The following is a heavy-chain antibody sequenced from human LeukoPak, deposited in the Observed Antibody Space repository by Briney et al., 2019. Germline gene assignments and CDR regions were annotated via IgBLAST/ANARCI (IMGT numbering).Heavy chain of an antibody. V-gene: IGHV1-2*06. CDR1: GYTFTGYY. J-gene: IGHJ6*03. Sequence: ASVKVSCKASGYTFTGYYMHWLRQAPGQGLEWMGRINPNSGGTNYAQKFQGRVTMTRDTSISTAYMELSRLRSDDTAVYYCARTYYYGSGSTDYYYYYYMDVWGKGTTVTVYS. CDR2: INPNSGGT. CDR3: ARTYYYGSGSTDYYYYYYMDV. D-gene: IGHD3-10*01.